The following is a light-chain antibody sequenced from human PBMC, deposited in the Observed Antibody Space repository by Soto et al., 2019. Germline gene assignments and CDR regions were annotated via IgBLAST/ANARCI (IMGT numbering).Light chain of an antibody. J-gene: IGKJ4*01. Sequence: DIQLTQSPSFLSASVGDRVTITCRASQDISSHLAWYQQKPGKAPKLLIYAASTLQSGVPPGFGGSGSGTEFTLTIASLQPDDFETYYWQQVKTYPLTFGGGTKVLIK. CDR3: QQVKTYPLT. CDR1: QDISSH. CDR2: AAS. V-gene: IGKV1-9*01.